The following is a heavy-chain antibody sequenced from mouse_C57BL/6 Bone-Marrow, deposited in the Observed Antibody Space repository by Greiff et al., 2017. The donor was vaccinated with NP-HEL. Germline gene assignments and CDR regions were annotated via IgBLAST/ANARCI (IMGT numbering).Heavy chain of an antibody. V-gene: IGHV3-6*01. J-gene: IGHJ4*01. CDR1: GYSITSGYY. D-gene: IGHD3-1*01. Sequence: EVQLKESGPGLVKPSQSLSLTCSVTGYSITSGYYWNWIRQFPGNKLEWMGYISYDGSNNYNPSLKNRISITRDTSKNQFFLKLNSVTTEDTATYYCARGRGSHYYAMDYWGQGTSVTVSS. CDR3: ARGRGSHYYAMDY. CDR2: ISYDGSN.